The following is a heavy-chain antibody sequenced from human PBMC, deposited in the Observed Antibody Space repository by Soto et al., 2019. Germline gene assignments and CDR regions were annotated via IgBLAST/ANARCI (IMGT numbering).Heavy chain of an antibody. D-gene: IGHD6-19*01. V-gene: IGHV4-39*01. CDR3: ARRGSAEYYFDY. CDR2: IYYSGST. J-gene: IGHJ4*02. CDR1: GGSISSSSYY. Sequence: QLQLQESGPGLVKPSETLSLTCTVSGGSISSSSYYWGWTRQPPGKGLEWIGSIYYSGSTYYNPSLKSRVTISVDTSKNQFSLKLSSVTAADTAVYYCARRGSAEYYFDYWGQGTLVTVSS.